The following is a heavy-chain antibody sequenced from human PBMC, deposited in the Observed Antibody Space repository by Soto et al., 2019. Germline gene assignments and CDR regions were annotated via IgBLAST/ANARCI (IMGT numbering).Heavy chain of an antibody. CDR3: ARSPDMAS. CDR1: GGTSSSDA. D-gene: IGHD2-15*01. CDR2: IIPVLSTT. Sequence: QVHLVQSGAEVKKPGSSVKVSCKASGGTSSSDAISWVRQAPGQGLEWMGGIIPVLSTTSSAQKFRGRITITADESTSTAYMELRGLRSQDTAVYYCARSPDMASWGQGTLVTVSS. V-gene: IGHV1-69*12. J-gene: IGHJ5*02.